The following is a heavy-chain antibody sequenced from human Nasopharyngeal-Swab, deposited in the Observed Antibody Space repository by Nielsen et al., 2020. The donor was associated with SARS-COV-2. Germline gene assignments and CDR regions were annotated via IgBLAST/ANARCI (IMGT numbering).Heavy chain of an antibody. CDR3: TTDLGVVPAAMRRYYYYGMDV. Sequence: GESVKSSCEASGFTFSNTWMSFFLPSPPPFLSLVVRIKGKTDGGTTDYAAPVKGRFTISRDDSKNTLYLQMNSLKTEDTAVYYCTTDLGVVPAAMRRYYYYGMDVWGQGTTVTVSS. D-gene: IGHD2-2*01. V-gene: IGHV3-15*01. CDR1: GFTFSNTW. J-gene: IGHJ6*02. CDR2: IKGKTDGGTT.